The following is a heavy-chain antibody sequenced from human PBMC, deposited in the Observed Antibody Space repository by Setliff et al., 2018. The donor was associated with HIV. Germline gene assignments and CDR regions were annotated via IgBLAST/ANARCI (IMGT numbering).Heavy chain of an antibody. CDR1: SGSVSGYY. CDR2: IHSSGST. V-gene: IGHV4-59*02. Sequence: PSETLSLTCSVSSGSVSGYYWGWIRQPPGKKLEWIGYIHSSGSTIYSASLKSRVSISVDTSKNQFSLKLTSVTVADTAIYYCARDRGPILSWFDPWGQGALVTVSS. CDR3: ARDRGPILSWFDP. J-gene: IGHJ5*02.